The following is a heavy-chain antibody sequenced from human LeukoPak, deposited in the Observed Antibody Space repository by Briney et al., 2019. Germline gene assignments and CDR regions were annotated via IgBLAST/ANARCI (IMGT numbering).Heavy chain of an antibody. V-gene: IGHV3-48*03. CDR3: AKDLGYDYMDV. CDR2: ISSSGSTI. CDR1: GFTFSSYE. J-gene: IGHJ6*03. D-gene: IGHD3-3*01. Sequence: GGSRRLSCAASGFTFSSYEMNWVRQAPGKGLEWVSYISSSGSTIYYADSVKGRFTISRDNAKNSLYLQMNSLRAEDTAVYYCAKDLGYDYMDVWGKGTTVTVSS.